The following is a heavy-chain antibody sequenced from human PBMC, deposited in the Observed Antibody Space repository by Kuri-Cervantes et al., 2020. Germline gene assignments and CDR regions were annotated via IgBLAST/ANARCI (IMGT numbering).Heavy chain of an antibody. J-gene: IGHJ6*03. CDR2: IYDFANM. CDR3: ARLYYYDRSGSYSLYSYFYYMDV. D-gene: IGHD3-22*01. V-gene: IGHV4-38-2*02. CDR1: GASVSNSYF. Sequence: ESLKISCTVSGASVSNSYFWGWIRQSPGTGLEWIASIYDFANMHYNPSLKSRVSMSVDTSKNQFSLKLSSVTAADTAVYYCARLYYYDRSGSYSLYSYFYYMDVWGKGATVTVSS.